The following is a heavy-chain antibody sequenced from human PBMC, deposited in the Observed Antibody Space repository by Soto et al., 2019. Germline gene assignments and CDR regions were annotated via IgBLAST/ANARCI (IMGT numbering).Heavy chain of an antibody. J-gene: IGHJ6*02. CDR2: IVVGSGNT. CDR1: GFTFTSSA. V-gene: IGHV1-58*01. CDR3: AADQFNYYYGMDV. Sequence: SVKVSCKASGFTFTSSAVQWVRQARGQRLEWIGWIVVGSGNTNYAQKFQERVTITRDMSTSTAYMELSSLRSEDTAVYYCAADQFNYYYGMDVWGQGTTVTVSS.